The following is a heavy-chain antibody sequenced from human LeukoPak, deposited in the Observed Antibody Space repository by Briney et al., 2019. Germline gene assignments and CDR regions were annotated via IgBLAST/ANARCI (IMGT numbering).Heavy chain of an antibody. V-gene: IGHV4-4*02. J-gene: IGHJ3*02. CDR1: GGSISSNNW. CDR3: ARGEVGIQLWFWAFDI. Sequence: KTSETLSLTCAVSGGSISSNNWWSGVRQPPGKGLEWIGEIYHSGSTNYNPSLKSRVTISVDKSKNQFSLKLSSVTAADTAVYYCARGEVGIQLWFWAFDIWGQGTMVTVSS. CDR2: IYHSGST. D-gene: IGHD5-18*01.